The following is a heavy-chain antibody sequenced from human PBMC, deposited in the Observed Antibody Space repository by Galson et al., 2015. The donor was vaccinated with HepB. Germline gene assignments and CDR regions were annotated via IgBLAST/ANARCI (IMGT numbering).Heavy chain of an antibody. CDR3: ARDGGSVTTYAFDI. CDR2: INAGNGNT. J-gene: IGHJ3*02. V-gene: IGHV1-3*01. Sequence: SVKVSCKASGYTFTSYAMHWVRQAPGQRLEWMGWINAGNGNTKYSQKFQGRVTITRDTSASTAYMELSSLRSEDTAVYYCARDGGSVTTYAFDIWGQGTMVTVSS. D-gene: IGHD4-17*01. CDR1: GYTFTSYA.